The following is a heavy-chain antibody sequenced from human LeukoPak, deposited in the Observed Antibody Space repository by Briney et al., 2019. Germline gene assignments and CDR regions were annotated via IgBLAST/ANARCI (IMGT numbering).Heavy chain of an antibody. J-gene: IGHJ4*02. CDR3: AKGLGTSGYHDY. CDR2: IWYDGSNK. V-gene: IGHV3-33*06. CDR1: GFTFSSYG. D-gene: IGHD3-22*01. Sequence: GGSLRLSCAASGFTFSSYGMHWVRQAPGKGLEWVAVIWYDGSNKYYADSVKGRFTISRDNSKNMLYLQMNSLRVEDTALYYCAKGLGTSGYHDYWGQGTLVTVSS.